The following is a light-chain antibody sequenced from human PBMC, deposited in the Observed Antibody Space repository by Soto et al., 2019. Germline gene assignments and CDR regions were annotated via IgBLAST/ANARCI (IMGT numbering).Light chain of an antibody. Sequence: EIVMMQSPATLSVSPGERATLSCRASQSVSSNLAWYQQKPGQAPSLLIYGASTRATGIPARFSGSGSGTEFTLTISGLQSEDLAVYYCQQYNNWPKTFGQGTKLEIK. CDR3: QQYNNWPKT. J-gene: IGKJ2*01. V-gene: IGKV3-15*01. CDR1: QSVSSN. CDR2: GAS.